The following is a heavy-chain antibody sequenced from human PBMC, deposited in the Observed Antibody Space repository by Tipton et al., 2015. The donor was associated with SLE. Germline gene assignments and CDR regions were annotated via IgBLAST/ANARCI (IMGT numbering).Heavy chain of an antibody. D-gene: IGHD6-13*01. V-gene: IGHV3-74*02. CDR1: GFTFSSSW. Sequence: QLVQSGGGVVQPGKSLRLSCTASGFTFSSSWMHWVRQAPGKGLVWVSRINTDGSSTNYADSVKGRFTISRDNAKNTLYLQMNSLRAEDTAVYYCAKVRAAAGIPWFDPWGQGTLVTVSS. J-gene: IGHJ5*02. CDR2: INTDGSST. CDR3: AKVRAAAGIPWFDP.